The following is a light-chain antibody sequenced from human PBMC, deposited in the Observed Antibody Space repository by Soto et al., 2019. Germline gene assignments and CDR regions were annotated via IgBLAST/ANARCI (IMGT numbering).Light chain of an antibody. CDR3: ASWDDNLSGVV. V-gene: IGLV1-47*02. Sequence: QSVLTQPPSASGTPGQRVTISCSGSSSNIGRDFVYWYQQFPGTAPKPLIYSDNQRYSGVPDRFSGSKSGTSASLTISGLRSEDEADYYCASWDDNLSGVVFGGGTKLTVL. CDR1: SSNIGRDF. J-gene: IGLJ2*01. CDR2: SDN.